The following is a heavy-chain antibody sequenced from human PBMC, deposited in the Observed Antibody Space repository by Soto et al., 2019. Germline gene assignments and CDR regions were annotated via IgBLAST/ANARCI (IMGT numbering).Heavy chain of an antibody. CDR3: ARGQTAIDV. V-gene: IGHV4-30-4*01. Sequence: SETLSLTCSVSGGTITRGDLFWSWVLHSPGKGLEWLGYIYYSGSTYYNPSLKGRVMMTIDTSKHQCSLNLSSVTAADTAVFYCARGQTAIDVWGQGTTVTVSS. CDR2: IYYSGST. D-gene: IGHD5-18*01. CDR1: GGTITRGDLF. J-gene: IGHJ6*02.